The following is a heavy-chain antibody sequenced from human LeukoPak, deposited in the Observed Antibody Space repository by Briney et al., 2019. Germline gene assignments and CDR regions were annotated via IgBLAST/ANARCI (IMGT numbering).Heavy chain of an antibody. D-gene: IGHD2-15*01. J-gene: IGHJ5*02. V-gene: IGHV1-18*01. Sequence: ASVKVSCKTSDYTFTNYSIIWVRQAPGQGLEWMGWISAYSGYADYAQPFQGRVTMTRDTSISTAYMELSRLRSDDTAVYYCARADGYCSGGSCYTGWWFDPWGQGTLVTVSS. CDR3: ARADGYCSGGSCYTGWWFDP. CDR2: ISAYSGYA. CDR1: DYTFTNYS.